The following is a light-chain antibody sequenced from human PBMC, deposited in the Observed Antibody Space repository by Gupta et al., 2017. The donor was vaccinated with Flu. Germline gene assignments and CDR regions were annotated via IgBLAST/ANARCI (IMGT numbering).Light chain of an antibody. V-gene: IGKV3-20*01. J-gene: IGKJ3*01. CDR3: QQVSSIPFT. Sequence: EIVLTQSPGTLSLSPGERATLSCRASLGVSSNFLAWYQQKPGQAPRLLISGASYRATGAPDRFSGSGSGTDFTLVINSLEPGDFAVYYCQQVSSIPFTFGRGTKVDIK. CDR1: LGVSSNF. CDR2: GAS.